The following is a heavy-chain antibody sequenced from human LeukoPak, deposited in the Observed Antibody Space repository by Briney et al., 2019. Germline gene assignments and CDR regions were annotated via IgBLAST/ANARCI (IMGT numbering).Heavy chain of an antibody. Sequence: SETLSLTCTVSGGSISSYYWTWIRQPAGKGLEWLGRMYASGDFNYNPFLKSRVTMSVDTSKNQFSLNLSSVTAADTAVYYYARGWAPRGQKSCFDYWGRGTLVTVSS. CDR1: GGSISSYY. CDR3: ARGWAPRGQKSCFDY. J-gene: IGHJ4*02. V-gene: IGHV4-4*07. D-gene: IGHD1-26*01. CDR2: MYASGDF.